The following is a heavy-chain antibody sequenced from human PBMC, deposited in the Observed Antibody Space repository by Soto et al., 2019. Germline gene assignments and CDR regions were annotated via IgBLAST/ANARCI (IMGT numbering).Heavy chain of an antibody. D-gene: IGHD3-10*01. CDR3: ATNYGSGYRAFDY. Sequence: EASVKVSCKASGDTFSFYTINWVRQAPGLGLEWMGRINPILSMSNYAQKFQGRVTITADKSTSTAYMELSSLRSDDTAMYYCATNYGSGYRAFDYWGQGALVTVSS. J-gene: IGHJ4*02. CDR1: GDTFSFYT. CDR2: INPILSMS. V-gene: IGHV1-69*02.